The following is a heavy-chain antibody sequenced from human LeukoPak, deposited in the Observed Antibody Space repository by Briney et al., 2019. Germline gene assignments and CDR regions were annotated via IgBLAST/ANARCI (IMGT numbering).Heavy chain of an antibody. CDR3: ARASYGGGYDSPPFDY. CDR1: GGSISSGSYY. J-gene: IGHJ4*02. CDR2: IYTSGST. D-gene: IGHD5-12*01. V-gene: IGHV4-61*02. Sequence: SQTLSLTCTVSGGSISSGSYYWGWIRQPAGKGLEWIGRIYTSGSTNYNPSLKSRVTISVDTSKNQVSLKLSSVTAADTAVYYCARASYGGGYDSPPFDYWGQGTLVTVSS.